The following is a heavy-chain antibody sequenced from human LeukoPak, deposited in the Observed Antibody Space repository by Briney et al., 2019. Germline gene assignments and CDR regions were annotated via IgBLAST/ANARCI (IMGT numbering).Heavy chain of an antibody. CDR2: IDWDDDK. D-gene: IGHD5-24*01. CDR1: GFSLSTSGMR. V-gene: IGHV2-70*04. CDR3: ARTLDGSHFDF. Sequence: SGPTLVNPTQTLTLTCTFSGFSLSTSGMRGSWIRQPPGKAREWLARIDWDDDKFYSTSLKTRLTIAKDTSKKQVVLTLTNMAPVDTATYYCARTLDGSHFDFWGQGTLVTVSS. J-gene: IGHJ4*02.